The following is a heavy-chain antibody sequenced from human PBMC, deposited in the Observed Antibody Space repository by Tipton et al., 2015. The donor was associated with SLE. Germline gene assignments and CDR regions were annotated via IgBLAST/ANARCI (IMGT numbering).Heavy chain of an antibody. CDR3: ARGLYDRSGYYWFDP. CDR1: GGPISSYY. D-gene: IGHD3-22*01. V-gene: IGHV4-59*01. CDR2: IYYSGST. Sequence: TLSLTCTVSGGPISSYYWSWIRQPPGQGLEWIGYIYYSGSTNYNPSLKSRVTISVDTSKNQFSLKLSSVTAADTAVYYCARGLYDRSGYYWFDPWGQGTLVTVSS. J-gene: IGHJ5*02.